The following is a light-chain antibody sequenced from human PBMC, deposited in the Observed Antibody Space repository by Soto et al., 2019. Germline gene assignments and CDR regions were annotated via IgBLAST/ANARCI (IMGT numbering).Light chain of an antibody. CDR2: SAS. J-gene: IGKJ4*01. CDR3: QHYGSSPLLT. Sequence: EVVLTQSPGTLSLSPGERATLSCRASQSVGSSNLVWYQQKPGQAPRLLVSSASGRATGIPDRFSGSGSGTDFALTIRRLEPEHFAGYFCQHYGSSPLLTFGGATKVSIK. V-gene: IGKV3-20*01. CDR1: QSVGSSN.